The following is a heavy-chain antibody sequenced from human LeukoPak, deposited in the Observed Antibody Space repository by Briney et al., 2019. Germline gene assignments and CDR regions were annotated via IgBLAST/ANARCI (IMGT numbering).Heavy chain of an antibody. Sequence: ASVKVSCKASGYTFTGYYMHWLRQAPGQGLEWMGWINPNSGGTNYAQKFQGRVTMTRDTSISTAYMELSRLRSDYTGVYYCSRVLPWLVRKWFDPWGQGTLVTVSS. CDR3: SRVLPWLVRKWFDP. J-gene: IGHJ5*02. V-gene: IGHV1-2*02. CDR1: GYTFTGYY. CDR2: INPNSGGT. D-gene: IGHD6-19*01.